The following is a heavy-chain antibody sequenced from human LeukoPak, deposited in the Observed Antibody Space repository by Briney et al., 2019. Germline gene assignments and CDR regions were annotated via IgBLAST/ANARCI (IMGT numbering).Heavy chain of an antibody. CDR1: GFTFSNDA. D-gene: IGHD1-26*01. CDR3: AKDSSGSYYGKSDF. J-gene: IGHJ4*02. CDR2: ISAGGGST. Sequence: GGSLRLSCAASGFTFSNDAMSWVRQAPGKGLEWVSGISAGGGSTYYADSVKGRFTISRDNSKNTLYLQMNSLRGEDTAVYYCAKDSSGSYYGKSDFWGQGTLVAVSS. V-gene: IGHV3-23*01.